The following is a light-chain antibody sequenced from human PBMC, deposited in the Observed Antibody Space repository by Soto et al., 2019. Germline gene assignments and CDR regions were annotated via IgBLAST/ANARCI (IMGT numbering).Light chain of an antibody. CDR2: DAS. Sequence: EIVLTQSPDTLSFSPGERATLSCRASQSISSSLAWYQQKPGQAPRLLIYDASTRPPGIPARFSGSGSGTDFTLTISSLEPEDFAVYYCQQRTNWLTFGQGTRLEMK. CDR3: QQRTNWLT. J-gene: IGKJ5*01. V-gene: IGKV3-11*01. CDR1: QSISSS.